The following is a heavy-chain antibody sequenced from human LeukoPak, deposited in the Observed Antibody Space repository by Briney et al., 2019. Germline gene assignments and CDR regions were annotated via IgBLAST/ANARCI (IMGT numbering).Heavy chain of an antibody. CDR3: ARQENYYGSGSSRPYDY. Sequence: SVKVSCKASGGTFSSYAISWVRQAPGQGLEWMGGIIPIFGTANYAQKFQGRVTITADKSTSTAYMELRSLRSEDTAVYYCARQENYYGSGSSRPYDYWGQGTLVTVSS. J-gene: IGHJ4*02. CDR2: IIPIFGTA. V-gene: IGHV1-69*06. D-gene: IGHD3-10*01. CDR1: GGTFSSYA.